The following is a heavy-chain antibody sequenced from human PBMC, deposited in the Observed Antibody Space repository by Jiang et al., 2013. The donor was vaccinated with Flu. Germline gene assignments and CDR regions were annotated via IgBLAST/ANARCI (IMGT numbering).Heavy chain of an antibody. J-gene: IGHJ4*02. Sequence: GSGLVKPSETLSLTCAFYGGSFSSYYWSWIRQAPGEGLEWIGEFTQSGITNYNPSLKSRVSISRHTSTNQVSLQVKSVTAADTAVYYCARLQDLDGSTYWYFDLWGQGTLVTVSS. V-gene: IGHV4-34*01. CDR1: GGSFSSYY. CDR3: ARLQDLDGSTYWYFDL. D-gene: IGHD3-22*01. CDR2: FTQSGIT.